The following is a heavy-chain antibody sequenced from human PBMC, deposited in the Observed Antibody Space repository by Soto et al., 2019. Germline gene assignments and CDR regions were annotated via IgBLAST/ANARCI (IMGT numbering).Heavy chain of an antibody. J-gene: IGHJ6*02. D-gene: IGHD2-2*02. Sequence: GGSLRLSCAASGFTFSSYAMHWVRQAPGKGLEWVAFISYDGSNKYYADSVKGRFTISRDSSKNTLYLQMNSLRAEDTAVYYCARTTDVVVPAAKPYYYYNMDVWGQGTTVTVSS. CDR2: ISYDGSNK. V-gene: IGHV3-30-3*01. CDR1: GFTFSSYA. CDR3: ARTTDVVVPAAKPYYYYNMDV.